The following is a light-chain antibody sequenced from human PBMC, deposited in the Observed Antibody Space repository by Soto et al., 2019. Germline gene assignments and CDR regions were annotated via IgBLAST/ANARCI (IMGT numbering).Light chain of an antibody. Sequence: EIVLTQSPVPLSLAPGERATLSCRASQSVSTYLAWFQQKPGQAPRLVIYDASKRATGIPARFSGSGSGTDCTLTISSLEPEDSAVYYCQQRSNWLPWTFGHGTKVEIK. V-gene: IGKV3-11*01. CDR3: QQRSNWLPWT. CDR2: DAS. J-gene: IGKJ1*01. CDR1: QSVSTY.